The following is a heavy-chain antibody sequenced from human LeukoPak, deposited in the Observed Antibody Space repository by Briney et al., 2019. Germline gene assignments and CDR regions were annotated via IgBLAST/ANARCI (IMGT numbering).Heavy chain of an antibody. CDR2: ISGSGSNT. D-gene: IGHD1-26*01. Sequence: GSLRLSCAASGFTFSSYAMSWVRQAPGKGLEWVSDISGSGSNTYYAGSVKGRFTISRDNSKNTLYLQMNSLRVEDTAVYYCAKKYSTGLDPWGQGTLVTVSS. V-gene: IGHV3-23*01. CDR1: GFTFSSYA. J-gene: IGHJ5*02. CDR3: AKKYSTGLDP.